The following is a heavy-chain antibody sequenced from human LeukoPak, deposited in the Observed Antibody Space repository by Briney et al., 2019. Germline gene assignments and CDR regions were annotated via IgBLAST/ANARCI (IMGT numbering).Heavy chain of an antibody. CDR1: GGSFSGYY. V-gene: IGHV4-34*01. Sequence: SETLSLTCAVYGGSFSGYYWSWIRQPPGKGLEWIGEINHSGSTNYNPSLKSRVTISVDTSKNQFSLKLSSVTAADTAVYYCARLGHRQWLVRRWFDPRGQGTLVTVSS. CDR2: INHSGST. J-gene: IGHJ5*02. CDR3: ARLGHRQWLVRRWFDP. D-gene: IGHD6-19*01.